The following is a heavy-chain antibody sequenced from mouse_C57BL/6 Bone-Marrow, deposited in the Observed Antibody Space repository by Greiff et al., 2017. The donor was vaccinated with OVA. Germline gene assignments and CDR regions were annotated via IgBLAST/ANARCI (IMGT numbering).Heavy chain of an antibody. CDR1: GFTFSSYG. CDR3: ARRLLYYFDY. J-gene: IGHJ2*01. Sequence: EVKLMESGGDLVKPGGSLKLSCAASGFTFSSYGMSWVRQTPDKRLEWVATISSGGSYTYYPDSVKGRFTISRDNAKNTLYLQMSSLKSEDTAMYYCARRLLYYFDYWGQGTTLTGSS. V-gene: IGHV5-6*02. D-gene: IGHD2-12*01. CDR2: ISSGGSYT.